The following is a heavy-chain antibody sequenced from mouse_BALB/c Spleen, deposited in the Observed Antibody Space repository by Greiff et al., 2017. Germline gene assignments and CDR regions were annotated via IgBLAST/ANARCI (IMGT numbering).Heavy chain of an antibody. J-gene: IGHJ2*01. CDR1: GFTFTDYY. CDR3: ARVKYGNYFDY. V-gene: IGHV7-3*02. CDR2: IRNKANGYTT. D-gene: IGHD2-10*02. Sequence: DVKLVESGGGLVQPGGSLRLSCATSGFTFTDYYMSWVRQPPGKALEWLGFIRNKANGYTTEYSASVKGRFTISRDNSQSILYLQMNTLRAEDSATYYCARVKYGNYFDYWGQGTTLTVSS.